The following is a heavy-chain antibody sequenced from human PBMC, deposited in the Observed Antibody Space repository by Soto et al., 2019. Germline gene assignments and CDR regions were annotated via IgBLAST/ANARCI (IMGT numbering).Heavy chain of an antibody. Sequence: EVQLVESGGGLVQPGGSLRLSCAASAFTFSNYWMSWVRQTPGKGLEWVANIRQDGGEKFYVDSVKGRFTISRDNAMNSLYLQMNSLRAEDTAVYYCARNTYYYGSGTGGYFDYWGQGTLVTVSS. CDR2: IRQDGGEK. J-gene: IGHJ4*02. V-gene: IGHV3-7*04. CDR1: AFTFSNYW. CDR3: ARNTYYYGSGTGGYFDY. D-gene: IGHD3-10*01.